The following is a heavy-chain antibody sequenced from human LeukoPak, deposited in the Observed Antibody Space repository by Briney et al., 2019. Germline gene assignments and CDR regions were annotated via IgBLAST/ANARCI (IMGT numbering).Heavy chain of an antibody. J-gene: IGHJ3*02. CDR2: IIPIFGTA. V-gene: IGHV1-69*05. CDR1: GGTFSSYA. Sequence: SVKVSCKASGGTFSSYAIGWVRQAPGQGLEWMGRIIPIFGTANYAQKFQGRVTITTDESTSTAYMELSSLRSEDTAVYYCARCRLSEYDAFDIWGQGTMVTVSS. D-gene: IGHD2-2*01. CDR3: ARCRLSEYDAFDI.